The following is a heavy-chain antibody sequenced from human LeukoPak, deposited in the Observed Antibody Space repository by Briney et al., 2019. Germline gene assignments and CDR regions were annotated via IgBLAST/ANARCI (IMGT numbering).Heavy chain of an antibody. J-gene: IGHJ4*02. CDR2: VSAYNGKT. CDR3: ARGGTFYPSIDY. Sequence: ASVKVSCKASGYTFTTSYINWVRQAPGQGLEWMGWVSAYNGKTSYAQRFQGRVTMTTDSSTSKAYIDLASLRSDDTAVYYCARGGTFYPSIDYWGQGTLVTVP. D-gene: IGHD1-26*01. V-gene: IGHV1-18*01. CDR1: GYTFTTSY.